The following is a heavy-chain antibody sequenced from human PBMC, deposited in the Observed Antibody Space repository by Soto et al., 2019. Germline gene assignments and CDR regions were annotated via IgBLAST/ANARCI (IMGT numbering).Heavy chain of an antibody. Sequence: PGGSLRLSCAASGFTFSSYSMSWVRQAPGKGLEWVSAISGSGGSTYYADSVKGRFTISRDNSKNTLYLQMNSLRAEDTAVYYCAKDSSGRDAFDIWGQGTMVTVSS. CDR3: AKDSSGRDAFDI. CDR1: GFTFSSYS. J-gene: IGHJ3*02. D-gene: IGHD6-19*01. V-gene: IGHV3-23*01. CDR2: ISGSGGST.